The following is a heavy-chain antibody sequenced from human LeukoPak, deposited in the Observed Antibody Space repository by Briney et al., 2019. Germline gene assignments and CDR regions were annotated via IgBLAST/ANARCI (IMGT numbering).Heavy chain of an antibody. V-gene: IGHV1-69*05. Sequence: ASVKVSCKASGGTFSSYAISWVRQAPGQGLEWMGGIIPIFGTANYAQKFQGRVTITTDESTSTAYMELSSLRSEDTAVYYCAREYCSGGSCYRSGTHFDYWGQGTLVTVSS. CDR2: IIPIFGTA. D-gene: IGHD2-15*01. CDR1: GGTFSSYA. CDR3: AREYCSGGSCYRSGTHFDY. J-gene: IGHJ4*02.